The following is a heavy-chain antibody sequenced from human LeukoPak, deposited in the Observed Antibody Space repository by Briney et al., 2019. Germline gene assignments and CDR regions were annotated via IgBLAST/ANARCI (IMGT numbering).Heavy chain of an antibody. CDR1: GFTFSNYA. D-gene: IGHD6-19*01. CDR2: LSGSGSST. V-gene: IGHV3-23*01. CDR3: AKGSYTSGYYYFDY. Sequence: GGSLRLSCAASGFTFSNYAMSWVRPAPGRGLEWVSGLSGSGSSTYYADSVKGRFTISRDNSKSTLYLQMNSLRAEDTAIYYCAKGSYTSGYYYFDYWGQGTLVTVSS. J-gene: IGHJ4*02.